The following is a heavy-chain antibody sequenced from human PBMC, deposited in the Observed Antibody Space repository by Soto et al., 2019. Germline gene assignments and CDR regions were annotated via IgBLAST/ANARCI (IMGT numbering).Heavy chain of an antibody. J-gene: IGHJ4*02. D-gene: IGHD2-15*01. Sequence: ADSVKGRFTISRDNSKSTLFLHMNRLRSDDTAVYYCARARYCSGGSCYSASDFDYWGQGTLVTVSS. V-gene: IGHV3-30*01. CDR3: ARARYCSGGSCYSASDFDY.